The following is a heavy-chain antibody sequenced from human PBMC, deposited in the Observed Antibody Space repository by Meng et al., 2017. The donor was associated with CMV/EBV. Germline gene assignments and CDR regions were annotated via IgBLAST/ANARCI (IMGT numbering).Heavy chain of an antibody. Sequence: ESLKISCAASGFTFSNYWMHWVRQAPGKGLEWVANIKQDGSEKYYVDSVKGRFTISRDNAKNSLYLQMNSLRAGDTAVYYCARDSQYYDILTGYSRFYAFDIWGQGTVVTVSS. CDR3: ARDSQYYDILTGYSRFYAFDI. V-gene: IGHV3-7*01. CDR2: IKQDGSEK. D-gene: IGHD3-9*01. J-gene: IGHJ3*02. CDR1: GFTFSNYW.